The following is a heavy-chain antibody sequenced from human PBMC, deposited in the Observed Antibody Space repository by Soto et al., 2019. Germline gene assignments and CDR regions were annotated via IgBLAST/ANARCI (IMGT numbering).Heavy chain of an antibody. CDR1: GYSFTSYW. CDR3: ARQELWTQYYYSGMDV. V-gene: IGHV5-51*01. D-gene: IGHD5-18*01. CDR2: IYPGDSDT. J-gene: IGHJ6*02. Sequence: GESLKIACTGSGYSFTSYWIGWMRQMPGKGLECMGIIYPGDSDTRYSPSFQGQVTISADKSISTAYLQWSSLKASDTAMYYCARQELWTQYYYSGMDVWGQGTTVTVSS.